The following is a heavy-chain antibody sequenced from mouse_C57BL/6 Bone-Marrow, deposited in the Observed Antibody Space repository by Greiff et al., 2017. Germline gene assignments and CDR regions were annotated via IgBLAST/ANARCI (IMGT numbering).Heavy chain of an antibody. Sequence: EVQLVESGGGLVKPGGSLKLSCAASGFTFSSYAMSWVRQTPEKRLEWVATISDGGSYTYYPDNVKGRFTISRDNAKNNLYLQMSHLKSEDTAMYYCARDHDGSPFDYWGQGTTLTVSS. V-gene: IGHV5-4*01. CDR2: ISDGGSYT. CDR1: GFTFSSYA. D-gene: IGHD2-12*01. CDR3: ARDHDGSPFDY. J-gene: IGHJ2*01.